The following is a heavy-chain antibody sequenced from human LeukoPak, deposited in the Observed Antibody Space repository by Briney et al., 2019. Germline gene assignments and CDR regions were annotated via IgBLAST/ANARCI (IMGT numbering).Heavy chain of an antibody. J-gene: IGHJ4*02. V-gene: IGHV3-23*01. CDR3: ARASWVSSTDADR. D-gene: IGHD1-14*01. CDR2: IIGNSET. CDR1: GLSLSTFA. Sequence: GSLRLSCAASGLSLSTFAMSLVRQGPTKGLEWVSSIIGNSETFYTDSVKGRFTLSSDSSRNTVYLQLTNLRVEDTAIYYCARASWVSSTDADRWGQGTLVTVSS.